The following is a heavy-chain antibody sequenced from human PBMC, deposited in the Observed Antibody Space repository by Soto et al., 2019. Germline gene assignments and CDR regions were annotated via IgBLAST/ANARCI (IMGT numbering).Heavy chain of an antibody. D-gene: IGHD6-13*01. J-gene: IGHJ4*02. CDR2: IHYSGTT. V-gene: IGHV4-59*01. CDR1: GGSMRNYF. CDR3: AAGEASSRNLAPYYLDF. Sequence: RSLTCTVSGGSMRNYFWTWIRQPPGKGLEWIGYIHYSGTTSFFPSYNPSLRSRVTISEDTSKSQFSLKLLSVTTADTAVYFCAAGEASSRNLAPYYLDFWGQGTLVTVSS.